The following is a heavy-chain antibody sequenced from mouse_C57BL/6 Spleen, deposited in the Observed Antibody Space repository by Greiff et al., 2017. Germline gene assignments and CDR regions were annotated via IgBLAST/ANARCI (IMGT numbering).Heavy chain of an antibody. CDR1: GYTFTSYT. V-gene: IGHV1-4*01. D-gene: IGHD2-1*01. CDR2: INPSSGYT. CDR3: ARDYGNYWYFDV. J-gene: IGHJ1*03. Sequence: QVQLKQSGAELARPGASVKMSCKASGYTFTSYTMHWVKQRPGQGLEWIGYINPSSGYTKYNQKFKDKATLTADKSSSTAYMQLNSLTSEDSAVYYCARDYGNYWYFDVWGTGTTVTVSS.